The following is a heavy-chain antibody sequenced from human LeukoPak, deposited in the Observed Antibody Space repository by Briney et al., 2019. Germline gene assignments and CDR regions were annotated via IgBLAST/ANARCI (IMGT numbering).Heavy chain of an antibody. CDR3: AKAKAVAGWELFDY. J-gene: IGHJ4*02. CDR1: GFTFDDYA. D-gene: IGHD6-19*01. V-gene: IGHV3-9*03. Sequence: PGGSLRLSCAASGFTFDDYAMHWVRQAPGKGLEWVSGISWNSGSIGYADSVKGRFTISRDNAKNSLYLQMNSLRAEDMALYYCAKAKAVAGWELFDYWGQGTLVTVSS. CDR2: ISWNSGSI.